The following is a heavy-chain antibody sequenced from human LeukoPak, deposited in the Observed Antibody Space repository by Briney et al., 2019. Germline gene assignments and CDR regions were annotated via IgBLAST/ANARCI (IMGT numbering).Heavy chain of an antibody. CDR2: IYSGGSA. D-gene: IGHD1-1*01. Sequence: GGSLTLSLSASGFTVRSSYMSWVRQAPPKRLEWVSVIYSGGSAYYADSVTGGFTISRDTSKNTMYLQMNTLRAEDTPAYNSARGGTTGTTHYYCSYMYVWGKGTTVTVSS. V-gene: IGHV3-53*01. J-gene: IGHJ6*03. CDR3: ARGGTTGTTHYYCSYMYV. CDR1: GFTVRSSY.